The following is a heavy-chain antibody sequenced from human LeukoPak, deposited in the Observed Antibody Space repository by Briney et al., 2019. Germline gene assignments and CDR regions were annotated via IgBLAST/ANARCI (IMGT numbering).Heavy chain of an antibody. Sequence: PSETLSLTCTVSGDSFSSITDYWAWIRQPPGKGLEWIASGDYSGGKYYNPSLESRVAISTDMSKSQISLKLTSVTGADTAVYYCAGERGEEYSSGWYKTNFFDNWGQGIRVTVSS. CDR1: GDSFSSITDY. CDR3: AGERGEEYSSGWYKTNFFDN. D-gene: IGHD6-19*01. J-gene: IGHJ4*02. CDR2: GDYSGGK. V-gene: IGHV4-39*07.